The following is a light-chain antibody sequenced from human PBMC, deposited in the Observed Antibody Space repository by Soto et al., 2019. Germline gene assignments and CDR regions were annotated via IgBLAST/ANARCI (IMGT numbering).Light chain of an antibody. V-gene: IGKV3-15*01. J-gene: IGKJ5*01. CDR1: QNISNY. CDR3: QQYNEWPPST. Sequence: IVLTQSPATLSLYPGKRATLSCRASQNISNYLIWYQQKPGQAPRLLIYAASTRATGIPDRFSGSVSGTEFTLTISSLQSEDFAVYYCQQYNEWPPSTFGQGARLEI. CDR2: AAS.